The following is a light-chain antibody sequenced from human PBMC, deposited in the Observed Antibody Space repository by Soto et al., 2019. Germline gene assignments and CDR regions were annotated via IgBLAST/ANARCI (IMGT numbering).Light chain of an antibody. CDR1: SSDVGSHNL. V-gene: IGLV2-23*02. J-gene: IGLJ7*01. CDR3: CSYGGSRAV. Sequence: QSALTQPASVSGSPGQSITISCTGTSSDVGSHNLVSWYQQRPGQAPKLMIYEVSKRPLGVSARFSASKSGNTASLTISGLQAEDEADYYSCSYGGSRAVFGGGTQLTVL. CDR2: EVS.